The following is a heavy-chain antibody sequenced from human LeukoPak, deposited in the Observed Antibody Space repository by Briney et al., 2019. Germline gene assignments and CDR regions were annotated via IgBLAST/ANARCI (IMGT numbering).Heavy chain of an antibody. J-gene: IGHJ5*02. CDR3: ARSNIAVRRSDNWFDR. Sequence: ASVTVSSKASAYTFTASYIYWVRQAPGQGLEWMGWINPNNGGTSYSHKFQGRVTMTRDTSISTAYMELSRLISDDTAVYYCARSNIAVRRSDNWFDRWGQGTLVTVSS. V-gene: IGHV1-2*07. CDR1: AYTFTASY. CDR2: INPNNGGT. D-gene: IGHD6-6*01.